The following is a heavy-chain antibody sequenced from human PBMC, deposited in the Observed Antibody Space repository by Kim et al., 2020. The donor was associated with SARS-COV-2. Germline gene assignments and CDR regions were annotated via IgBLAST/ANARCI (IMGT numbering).Heavy chain of an antibody. Sequence: SVKVRFTIPRANSRNTLYLQMNSLRAEDTAVYYCAKDVSTSSSWYGIFDSWGQGTLVTVSS. D-gene: IGHD6-13*01. V-gene: IGHV3-23*01. CDR3: AKDVSTSSSWYGIFDS. J-gene: IGHJ4*02.